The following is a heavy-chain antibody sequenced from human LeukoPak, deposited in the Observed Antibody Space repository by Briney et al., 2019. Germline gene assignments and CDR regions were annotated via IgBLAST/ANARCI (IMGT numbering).Heavy chain of an antibody. J-gene: IGHJ4*02. D-gene: IGHD3-10*01. CDR3: AKNRLKSYPGTDYDY. Sequence: PGGSLRLSCAASGFTFSSYAMSWVRQAPGKGLECVSAISGSGGSTYYADSVKGRFTISRGNSKNTLYLQMNSLRAEDTAVYYCAKNRLKSYPGTDYDYWGQGTLVTVSS. CDR2: ISGSGGST. V-gene: IGHV3-23*01. CDR1: GFTFSSYA.